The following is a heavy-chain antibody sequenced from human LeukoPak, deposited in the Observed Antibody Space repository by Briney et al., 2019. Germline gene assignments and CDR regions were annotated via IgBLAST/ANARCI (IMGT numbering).Heavy chain of an antibody. V-gene: IGHV4-61*02. J-gene: IGHJ6*03. Sequence: SETLSLTCTVSGGSISSGSYYWSWIRQPAGKGLEWIGRIYTSGSTNYNPSHKSRVTISVDTSKNQFSLKLSSVTAADTAVYYCARGGKAARTTSDYYYYYMDVWGKGTTVTVSS. CDR1: GGSISSGSYY. D-gene: IGHD6-6*01. CDR3: ARGGKAARTTSDYYYYYMDV. CDR2: IYTSGST.